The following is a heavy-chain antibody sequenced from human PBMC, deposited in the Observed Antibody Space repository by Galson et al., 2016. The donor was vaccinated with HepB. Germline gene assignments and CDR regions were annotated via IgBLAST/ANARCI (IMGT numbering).Heavy chain of an antibody. CDR3: ARHYSSTWPAGLIFDS. D-gene: IGHD6-6*01. V-gene: IGHV1-8*01. Sequence: SVKVSCKASGYSFTSYDINWVRQATGQGLEWMGWMNPNSANTGYAQKFQDRVTLTTDTSTSTTYMELRSLISDDTAVYYCARHYSSTWPAGLIFDSWGPGTRVTVSS. CDR2: MNPNSANT. CDR1: GYSFTSYD. J-gene: IGHJ4*02.